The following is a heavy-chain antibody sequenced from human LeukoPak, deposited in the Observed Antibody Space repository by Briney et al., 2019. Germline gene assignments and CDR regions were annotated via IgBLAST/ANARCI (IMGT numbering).Heavy chain of an antibody. Sequence: PGGSLRLSCAASGFSFNNYAMGWVRQAPGKGLEWVSITIASSGSTFYADSVKGRFTISRDNSKNTLYLQMNSLRVEDTAVYYCVKGGYDFVEVAYFDFWGQGTLVTVSS. V-gene: IGHV3-23*01. D-gene: IGHD5-12*01. CDR2: TIASSGST. J-gene: IGHJ4*02. CDR1: GFSFNNYA. CDR3: VKGGYDFVEVAYFDF.